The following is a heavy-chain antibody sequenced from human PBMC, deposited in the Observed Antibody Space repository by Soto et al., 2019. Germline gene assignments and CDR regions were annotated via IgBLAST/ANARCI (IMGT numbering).Heavy chain of an antibody. J-gene: IGHJ6*02. CDR3: ARGLCGGDCFRDYYYGMDV. CDR2: ISGSSTTI. CDR1: GFTFSTYG. V-gene: IGHV3-48*01. Sequence: PGGSLRLSCAASGFTFSTYGLNWVRQAPGKGLEWVSYISGSSTTIYYADSVKGRFTISRDTATNSLFLQMNSLRAEDTAVYFCARGLCGGDCFRDYYYGMDVWGQGTTVTVSS. D-gene: IGHD2-21*02.